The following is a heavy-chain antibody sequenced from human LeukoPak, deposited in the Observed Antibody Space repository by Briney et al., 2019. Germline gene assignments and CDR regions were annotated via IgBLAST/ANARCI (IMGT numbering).Heavy chain of an antibody. D-gene: IGHD6-13*01. CDR2: INPNSGGT. Sequence: ASVKVSCKASGYTFTGYYMHWVRQAPGQGLEWMGWINPNSGGTNYAQKFQGRVTMTMDTSISTAYMEPSRLRSDDTAVYYCARVQGAAGTANFDYWGEGTLVTVSS. J-gene: IGHJ4*02. CDR1: GYTFTGYY. V-gene: IGHV1-2*02. CDR3: ARVQGAAGTANFDY.